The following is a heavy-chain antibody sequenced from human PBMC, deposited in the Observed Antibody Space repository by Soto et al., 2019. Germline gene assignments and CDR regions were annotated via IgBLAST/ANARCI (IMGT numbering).Heavy chain of an antibody. J-gene: IGHJ4*02. CDR3: SRGLRKGYYFDY. CDR2: IYYSGST. Sequence: QVQLQESGPGLVKPSETLSLTCTVSGGSISSYYWSWIRQPPGKGLEWIGYIYYSGSTNYNPSLKSRVTISVDTSKNQFSLNLSSVTAADTAVYYCSRGLRKGYYFDYWGQGTLVTVSS. D-gene: IGHD4-17*01. CDR1: GGSISSYY. V-gene: IGHV4-59*01.